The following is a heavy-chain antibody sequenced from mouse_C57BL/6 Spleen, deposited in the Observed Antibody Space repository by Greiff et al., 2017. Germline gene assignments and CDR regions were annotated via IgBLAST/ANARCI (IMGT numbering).Heavy chain of an antibody. D-gene: IGHD2-3*01. CDR2: ISYDGSN. J-gene: IGHJ4*01. CDR3: GYDGYYVDYAMDY. V-gene: IGHV3-6*01. CDR1: GYSITSGYY. Sequence: EVQLQESGPGLVKPSQSLSLTCSVTGYSITSGYYWNWIRQFPGNKLEWMGYISYDGSNNYNPSLKNRISITRDTSKNQFFLKLNSVTTEDTATYYCGYDGYYVDYAMDYWGQGTSVTVSS.